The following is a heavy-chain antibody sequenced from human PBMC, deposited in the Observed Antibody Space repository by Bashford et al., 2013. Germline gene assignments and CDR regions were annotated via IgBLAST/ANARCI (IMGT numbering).Heavy chain of an antibody. V-gene: IGHV4-39*01. CDR2: IYYSGST. Sequence: SETLSLTCTVSGGSINSSSYYWGWIRQPPGKGLEWIGSIYYSGSTNYNPSLKSRVTISVDASKNQFSLKLISVTAADTAVYYCARQQKAHYNMDVWGQGTTVTVSS. CDR3: ARQQKAHYNMDV. CDR1: GGSINSSSYY. J-gene: IGHJ6*02.